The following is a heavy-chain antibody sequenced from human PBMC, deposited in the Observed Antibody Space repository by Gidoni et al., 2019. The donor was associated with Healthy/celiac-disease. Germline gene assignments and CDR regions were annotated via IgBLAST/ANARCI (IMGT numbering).Heavy chain of an antibody. D-gene: IGHD5-12*01. J-gene: IGHJ6*02. V-gene: IGHV3-23*01. CDR3: AKDPTHFRRDGYKRSYYYYGMDV. CDR2: ISGSGGST. Sequence: EVQLLESGGGLVQTGGSLRLSCAASGFTFSSYAMSWVRQAPGKGLGWVSAISGSGGSTYYADSVKGRFTISRDNSKNTLYLQMNSLRAEDTAVYYCAKDPTHFRRDGYKRSYYYYGMDVWGQGTTVTVSS. CDR1: GFTFSSYA.